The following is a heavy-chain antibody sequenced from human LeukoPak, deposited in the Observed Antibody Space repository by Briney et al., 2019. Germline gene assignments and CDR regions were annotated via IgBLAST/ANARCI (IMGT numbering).Heavy chain of an antibody. CDR3: ARNIVGANAFDY. V-gene: IGHV4-4*02. CDR2: FYHGGNI. Sequence: SETLSLTCADSDGSIRSSNWWSWVRQPPGKGLEWIGEFYHGGNINYNPSLKSRVTISVDKSKNQFSLKLSSVTAADTAVYYCARNIVGANAFDYWGQGTLVTVSS. J-gene: IGHJ4*02. CDR1: DGSIRSSNW. D-gene: IGHD1-26*01.